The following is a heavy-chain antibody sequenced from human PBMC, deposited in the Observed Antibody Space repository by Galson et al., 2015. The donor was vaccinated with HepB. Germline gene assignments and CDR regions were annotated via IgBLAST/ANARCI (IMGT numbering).Heavy chain of an antibody. CDR1: GFTFSTYS. D-gene: IGHD5-18*01. J-gene: IGHJ6*02. CDR2: ISSSSSYI. Sequence: SLRLSCAASGFTFSTYSMNWVRQAPGKGLEWVSSISSSSSYIYYADSVKGRFTISRDNAKNSLYPQMNSLRAEDTAVYYCARDLRRPRDTWIQLWVLYGVDVWGQGTTVTVSS. CDR3: ARDLRRPRDTWIQLWVLYGVDV. V-gene: IGHV3-21*01.